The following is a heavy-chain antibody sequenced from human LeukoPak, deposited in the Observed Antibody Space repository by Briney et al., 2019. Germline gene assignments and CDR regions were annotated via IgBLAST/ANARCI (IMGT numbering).Heavy chain of an antibody. V-gene: IGHV4-59*01. CDR2: IYYSGST. CDR1: GGSISSYY. Sequence: SETLSLTCTVSGGSISSYYWSWIRQPPGKGLEWIGYIYYSGSTNYNPSLKSRVTISVDTSKNQFSLKLSSVTAADTAVYYCASTYYYDSRGYIMENGAFDIWGQGTMVTVSS. CDR3: ASTYYYDSRGYIMENGAFDI. D-gene: IGHD3-22*01. J-gene: IGHJ3*02.